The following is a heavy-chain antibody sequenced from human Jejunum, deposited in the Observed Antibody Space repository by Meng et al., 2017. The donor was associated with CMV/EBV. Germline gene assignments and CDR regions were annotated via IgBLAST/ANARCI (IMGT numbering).Heavy chain of an antibody. Sequence: SGFPLSDFCFHWVRQAPGKGLEWVARINIDGTSSRYADSVQGRFTISRDNAKNTLYLQMDSLSAEDTALYYCTRDLDTVTKYFFDYWGQGALVTVSS. CDR3: TRDLDTVTKYFFDY. CDR2: INIDGTSS. V-gene: IGHV3-74*01. D-gene: IGHD4-17*01. CDR1: GFPLSDFC. J-gene: IGHJ4*02.